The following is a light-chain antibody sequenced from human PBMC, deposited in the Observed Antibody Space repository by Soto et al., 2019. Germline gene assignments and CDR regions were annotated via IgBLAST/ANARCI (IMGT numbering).Light chain of an antibody. CDR1: QSVSSF. J-gene: IGKJ1*01. V-gene: IGKV3-20*01. CDR3: HQYDSWT. CDR2: GAS. Sequence: EIVLTQSPGTLSLSPGERATLSCRASQSVSSFLAWYQQKPGQAPRLLIYGASSRATGIPDRFSGSGSGTDFTLTISRLEPEDFAVYYCHQYDSWTFGQGTKVDIK.